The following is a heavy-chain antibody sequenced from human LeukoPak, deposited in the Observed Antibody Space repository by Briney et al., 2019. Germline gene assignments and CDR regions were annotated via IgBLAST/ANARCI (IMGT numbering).Heavy chain of an antibody. CDR1: GGAFSGYY. Sequence: NPSETLSLTCAVYGGAFSGYYWSWIRQPPGQGLEWIGAINHSGSTNYNPFLKNQVTISVDTYKNQFSLKLSSVTAADTAVYYCARKQWLVFDYWGQGTLVTVSS. V-gene: IGHV4-34*01. CDR2: INHSGST. D-gene: IGHD6-19*01. CDR3: ARKQWLVFDY. J-gene: IGHJ4*02.